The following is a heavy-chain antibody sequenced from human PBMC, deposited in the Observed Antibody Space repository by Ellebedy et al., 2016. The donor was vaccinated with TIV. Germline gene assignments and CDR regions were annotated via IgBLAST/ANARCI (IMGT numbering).Heavy chain of an antibody. V-gene: IGHV1-2*02. J-gene: IGHJ3*02. CDR3: YSGLLDAFDI. CDR1: GYTFTGNY. CDR2: INANSGGT. D-gene: IGHD6-19*01. Sequence: ASVKVSXXASGYTFTGNYLHWVRQAPGQGLEWMGWINANSGGTGYAQKFQGRVTMTRNTSISTAYMELSSLRSEDTAVYYCYSGLLDAFDIWGQGTMVTVSS.